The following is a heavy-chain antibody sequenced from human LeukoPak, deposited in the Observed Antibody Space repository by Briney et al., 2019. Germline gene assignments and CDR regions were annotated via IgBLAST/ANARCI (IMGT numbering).Heavy chain of an antibody. J-gene: IGHJ4*02. D-gene: IGHD3-10*01. CDR1: GYTFTSYG. CDR2: ISAYNGNT. CDR3: ASGYYYGSGSYYPFDY. V-gene: IGHV1-18*01. Sequence: ASVKVSCKASGYTFTSYGISWVRQAPGQGLEWMGWISAYNGNTNYAQKLQGRVTMTTDTSTSTAYMELRSLRSDDTAVYYCASGYYYGSGSYYPFDYWGQGTLVTVSS.